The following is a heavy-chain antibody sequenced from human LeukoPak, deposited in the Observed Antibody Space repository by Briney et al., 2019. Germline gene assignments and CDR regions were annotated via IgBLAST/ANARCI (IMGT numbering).Heavy chain of an antibody. J-gene: IGHJ4*02. CDR1: GFTFSSYA. CDR3: AKDLYYDSSGCLDY. D-gene: IGHD3-22*01. V-gene: IGHV3-23*01. Sequence: PTGGSLRLSCAASGFTFSSYAMSWVRQAPGKGLEWVSAISGSGGSTYYADSVKGRFTISRDNSKNTLYLQMNSLRAEDTAVYYCAKDLYYDSSGCLDYWGQGTLVTVSS. CDR2: ISGSGGST.